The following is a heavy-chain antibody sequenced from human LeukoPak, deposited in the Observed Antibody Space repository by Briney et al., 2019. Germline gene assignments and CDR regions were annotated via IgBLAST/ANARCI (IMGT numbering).Heavy chain of an antibody. CDR1: GFTFSDYS. V-gene: IGHV3-21*01. J-gene: IGHJ4*02. Sequence: GGSLRLSCAASGFTFSDYSMNWVRQAPGKGLEWVSSIGSSDSYIYYADSVKGRFTMSRDNARNSLYLQMNSLRAEDTAVYYCARVRSHDVYFDLWGPGTLVTVSS. CDR3: ARVRSHDVYFDL. D-gene: IGHD4-17*01. CDR2: IGSSDSYI.